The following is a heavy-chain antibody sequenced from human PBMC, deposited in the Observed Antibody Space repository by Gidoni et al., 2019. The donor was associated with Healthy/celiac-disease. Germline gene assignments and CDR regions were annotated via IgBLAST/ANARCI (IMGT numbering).Heavy chain of an antibody. J-gene: IGHJ2*01. D-gene: IGHD1-26*01. CDR2: IYPGDSDT. CDR3: ARPAGRPRSRVGWYFDL. CDR1: GYSFTSYW. V-gene: IGHV5-51*01. Sequence: EVQLVQSGAEVKKPGESRKISCKGSGYSFTSYWIGWVRQMPGKGLEWMGIIYPGDSDTSYSPSFQGQVTISADKSISTAYLQWSSLKASDTAMYYCARPAGRPRSRVGWYFDLWGRGTLVTVSS.